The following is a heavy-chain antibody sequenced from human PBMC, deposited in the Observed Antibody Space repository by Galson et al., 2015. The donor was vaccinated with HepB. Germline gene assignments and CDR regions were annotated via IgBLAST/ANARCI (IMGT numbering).Heavy chain of an antibody. CDR1: GFTFSSYG. CDR3: AKDKGRVVPAATRPPQYGMAV. V-gene: IGHV3-30*18. D-gene: IGHD2-2*01. Sequence: SLRLSCAASGFTFSSYGMHWVRQAPGKGLEWVAVISYDGSNKYYADSVKGRFTISRDNSKNTLYLQMNSLRAEDTAVYYCAKDKGRVVPAATRPPQYGMAVWGQGTTVTVSS. J-gene: IGHJ6*02. CDR2: ISYDGSNK.